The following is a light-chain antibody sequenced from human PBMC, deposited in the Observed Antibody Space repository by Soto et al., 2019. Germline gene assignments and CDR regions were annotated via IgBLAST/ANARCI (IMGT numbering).Light chain of an antibody. CDR2: AAS. CDR3: QQLNSYPRLFN. J-gene: IGKJ4*01. CDR1: QGLGCY. Sequence: DGQLTQSPSFLSASVGARVTITCRAIQGLGCYLAWYQQKPGKAPKLLIYAASNLQSGVSSRFIGRGSGKEFTLTISSMQPEDLATYDCQQLNSYPRLFNFCGGTKVEIK. V-gene: IGKV1-9*01.